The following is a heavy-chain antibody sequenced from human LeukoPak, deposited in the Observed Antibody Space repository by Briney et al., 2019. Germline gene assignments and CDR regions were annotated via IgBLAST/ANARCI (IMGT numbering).Heavy chain of an antibody. CDR3: TRTSIRGYSYGSDS. J-gene: IGHJ4*02. Sequence: GESLRLSCTASGFSLTDYYMSWIRQAPGKGLEWASYISSNCNTIRYADSVRGRFTISRDNSRDSVFLQMNDPRVEDTAVYYCTRTSIRGYSYGSDSWGQGTRVTVSS. CDR2: ISSNCNTI. CDR1: GFSLTDYY. D-gene: IGHD5-18*01. V-gene: IGHV3-11*04.